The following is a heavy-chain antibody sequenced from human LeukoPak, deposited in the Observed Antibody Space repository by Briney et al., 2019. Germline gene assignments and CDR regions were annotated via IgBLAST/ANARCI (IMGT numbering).Heavy chain of an antibody. CDR1: GYTFTGYY. J-gene: IGHJ4*02. CDR3: ASESTATHAGQFDY. Sequence: ASVKVSCKASGYTFTGYYMHWVRQAPGQGLEWMGWINPNSGGTNYAQKFQGRVTMTRDTSISTAYMELSRLRSDDTAVYYCASESTATHAGQFDYWGQGTLVTVSS. CDR2: INPNSGGT. D-gene: IGHD5-18*01. V-gene: IGHV1-2*02.